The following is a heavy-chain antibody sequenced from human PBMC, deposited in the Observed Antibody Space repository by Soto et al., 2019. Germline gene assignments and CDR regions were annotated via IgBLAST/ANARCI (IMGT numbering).Heavy chain of an antibody. CDR1: GDSVSSGNYY. CDR2: IQASGTT. D-gene: IGHD6-6*01. Sequence: SETLSLTCTVSGDSVSSGNYYWSWIRQPPGKGLEWIGYIQASGTTDYNPSLKGRLSMSLHPSKNQFSLSLASVTAADTGIYYCARERAAPSWIDPWGQGILVTVSS. V-gene: IGHV4-61*01. CDR3: ARERAAPSWIDP. J-gene: IGHJ5*02.